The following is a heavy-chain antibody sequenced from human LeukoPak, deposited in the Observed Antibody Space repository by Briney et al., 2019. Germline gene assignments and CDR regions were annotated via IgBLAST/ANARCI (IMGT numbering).Heavy chain of an antibody. V-gene: IGHV3-30*02. Sequence: GGSLRLSCAASGFTFSSYGMHWVRQAPGKGLEWVAVIWYDGSNKYYADSVKGRFTISRDNSKNTLYLQMNSLRAEDTAVYYCAKAQYDWVTLAFDYWGQGTLVTVSS. CDR2: IWYDGSNK. J-gene: IGHJ4*02. CDR3: AKAQYDWVTLAFDY. CDR1: GFTFSSYG. D-gene: IGHD4-23*01.